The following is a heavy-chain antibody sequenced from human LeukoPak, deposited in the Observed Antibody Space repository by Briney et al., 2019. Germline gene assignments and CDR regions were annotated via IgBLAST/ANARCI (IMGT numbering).Heavy chain of an antibody. V-gene: IGHV4-39*01. D-gene: IGHD3-10*01. CDR1: GGSISSSSYY. Sequence: SETLSLTCTVSGGSISSSSYYWGWMLQPPGKGLEWIGSIYYSGSTYYNPSLKSRVTISVDTSKNQFSLKLSSVTAADTAVYSCARHEGSYYIGFDYWGQGTLVTVSS. CDR2: IYYSGST. J-gene: IGHJ4*02. CDR3: ARHEGSYYIGFDY.